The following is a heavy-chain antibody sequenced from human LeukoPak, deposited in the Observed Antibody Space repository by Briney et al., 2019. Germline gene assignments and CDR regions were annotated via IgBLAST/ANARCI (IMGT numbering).Heavy chain of an antibody. CDR3: ARRYSQSSYYFDY. D-gene: IGHD3-16*02. J-gene: IGHJ4*02. V-gene: IGHV4-39*01. CDR1: GGAISSSSYY. Sequence: SETLSLTCTVSGGAISSSSYYWGWIRQPPGKGLEWIGSIYYSGSTYYNPSLKSRVTISVDTSKNQFSLKLSSVTAADTAVYYCARRYSQSSYYFDYWGQGTLVTVSS. CDR2: IYYSGST.